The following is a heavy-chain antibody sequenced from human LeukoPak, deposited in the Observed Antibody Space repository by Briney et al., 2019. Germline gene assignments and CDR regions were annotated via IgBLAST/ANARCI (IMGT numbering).Heavy chain of an antibody. CDR1: GFSFISYD. CDR3: ARDLLSGAPDYFDS. D-gene: IGHD1-14*01. V-gene: IGHV3-30-3*01. CDR2: TSSDGNIK. Sequence: GVSLRLSCVASGFSFISYDFHWVRQAPGKGLEWVAVTSSDGNIKIYTDSVKGRFTISRDNSRKTLYLEMNSLRVDDSAVYFCARDLLSGAPDYFDSWGQGTLVTVSS. J-gene: IGHJ4*02.